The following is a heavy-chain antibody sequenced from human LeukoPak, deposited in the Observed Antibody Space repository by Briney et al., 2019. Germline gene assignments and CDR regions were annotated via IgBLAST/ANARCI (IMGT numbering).Heavy chain of an antibody. CDR3: AKDYYDSSGYEPNAFDI. V-gene: IGHV3-30*18. CDR2: ISYDGSNK. CDR1: GFTFSDYY. D-gene: IGHD3-22*01. J-gene: IGHJ3*02. Sequence: GGSLRLSCAASGFTFSDYYMSWIRQAPGKGLEWVAVISYDGSNKYYADSVKGRFTISRDNSKNTLYLQMNSLRAEDTAVYYCAKDYYDSSGYEPNAFDIWGQGTMVTVSS.